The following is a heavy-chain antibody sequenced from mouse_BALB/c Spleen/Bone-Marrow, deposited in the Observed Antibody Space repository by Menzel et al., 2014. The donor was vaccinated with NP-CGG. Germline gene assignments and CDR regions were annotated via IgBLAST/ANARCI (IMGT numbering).Heavy chain of an antibody. CDR2: IWAGGST. D-gene: IGHD2-4*01. V-gene: IGHV2-9*02. CDR3: ASEATMITWFAY. Sequence: VQLQQSVPGLVAPSQSLSITCTVSGFSLTSYGVHWVRQPPGKGLEWLGVIWAGGSTNYNSALMSRLSISKDNSKSQVFLKMNSLQTDDTAMYYCASEATMITWFAYWGQGTLVTVSA. J-gene: IGHJ3*01. CDR1: GFSLTSYG.